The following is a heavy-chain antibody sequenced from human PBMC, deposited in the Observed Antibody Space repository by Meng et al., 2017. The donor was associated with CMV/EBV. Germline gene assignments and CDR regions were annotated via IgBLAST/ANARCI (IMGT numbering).Heavy chain of an antibody. J-gene: IGHJ3*02. CDR3: ARRTSGRAFDI. CDR1: GGSISSYY. V-gene: IGHV4-59*01. CDR2: IDYSGST. Sequence: GSLRLSCTVPGGSISSYYWSWIRQPPGKGLEWIGYIDYSGSTNYKPSLKSRVTISVDTSKNQFSLKLSSVTAADTAVYYCARRTSGRAFDIWGQGTMVTVSS. D-gene: IGHD2-2*01.